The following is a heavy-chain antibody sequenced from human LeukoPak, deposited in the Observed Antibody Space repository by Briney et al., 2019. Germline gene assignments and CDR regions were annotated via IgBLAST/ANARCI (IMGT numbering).Heavy chain of an antibody. V-gene: IGHV4-59*08. Sequence: PSETLSLTCTVSGGSISSYYWSWIRQPPGKGLEWIAYIYYSGSTNYNPSLKSRVTISMDTSKNQFSLKLSSVTAADTAVYYCASWLGRGYSGYDPDYWGQGTLVTVSS. CDR3: ASWLGRGYSGYDPDY. CDR1: GGSISSYY. D-gene: IGHD5-12*01. J-gene: IGHJ4*02. CDR2: IYYSGST.